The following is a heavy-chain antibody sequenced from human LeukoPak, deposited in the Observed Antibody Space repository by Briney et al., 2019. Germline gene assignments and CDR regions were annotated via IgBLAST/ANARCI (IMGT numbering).Heavy chain of an antibody. CDR2: IKRKTDGGTT. CDR1: GFTFSNAW. CDR3: TTDYDILTGPAPYYYYGMDV. D-gene: IGHD3-9*01. Sequence: GGSLRLSCAASGFTFSNAWMSWVRQAPGKGLEWVGRIKRKTDGGTTDYAAPVKGRFTISRDDSKNTLYLQMNSLKTEDTAVYYCTTDYDILTGPAPYYYYGMDVWGQGTTVTVSS. J-gene: IGHJ6*02. V-gene: IGHV3-15*01.